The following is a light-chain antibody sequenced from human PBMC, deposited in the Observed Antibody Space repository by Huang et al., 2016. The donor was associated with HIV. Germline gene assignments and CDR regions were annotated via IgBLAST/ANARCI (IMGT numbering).Light chain of an antibody. CDR1: QSINTY. J-gene: IGKJ5*01. CDR3: QQSYSALSS. CDR2: SAS. V-gene: IGKV1-39*01. Sequence: IQMTQSPISLSASVGDRVSIACRASQSINTYLNWYQQKPGKAPTLLIYSASSRHSGVPWRFSGSGSGTDFTLTIRGLQLDDFATYYCQQSYSALSSFGPGTRL.